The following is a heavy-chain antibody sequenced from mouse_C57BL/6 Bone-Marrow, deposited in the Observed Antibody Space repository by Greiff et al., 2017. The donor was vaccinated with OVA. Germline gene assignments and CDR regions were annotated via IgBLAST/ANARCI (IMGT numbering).Heavy chain of an antibody. CDR3: VRGLLRFAY. V-gene: IGHV10-1*01. J-gene: IGHJ3*01. Sequence: VKVVESGGGLVQPKGSLKLSCAASGFSFNTYSMNWVRQAPGKGLEWVARIRSKSNNYATYYADSVKDRFTISRDDSESMLYLQMNNLKTEDTAMYYCVRGLLRFAYWGQGTLVTVSA. CDR1: GFSFNTYS. D-gene: IGHD1-1*01. CDR2: IRSKSNNYAT.